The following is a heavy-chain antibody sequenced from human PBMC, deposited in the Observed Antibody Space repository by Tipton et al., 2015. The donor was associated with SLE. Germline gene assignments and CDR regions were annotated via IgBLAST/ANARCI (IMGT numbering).Heavy chain of an antibody. CDR3: AREVITVGQRFDP. CDR1: GGSITTSSYY. J-gene: IGHJ5*02. Sequence: TLSLTCAVYGGSITTSSYYWGWIRQPPGKGLEWIGSVYYGGSTYYNPSLKSRVTISVDTSKNQFSLNLSSVTAADTAVYYCAREVITVGQRFDPWGQGTLVTVSS. V-gene: IGHV4-39*02. D-gene: IGHD1-20*01. CDR2: VYYGGST.